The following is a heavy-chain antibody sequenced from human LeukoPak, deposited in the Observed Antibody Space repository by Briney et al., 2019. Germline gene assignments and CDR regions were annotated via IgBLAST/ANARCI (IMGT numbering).Heavy chain of an antibody. CDR2: INPSGGST. D-gene: IGHD3-16*01. J-gene: IGHJ6*03. CDR1: GYTFTSYY. Sequence: APVKVSCKASGYTFTSYYMHWVRQAPGQGLEWMGIINPSGGSTSYAQKFQGRVTMTRDMSTSTVYMELSSLRSEDTAVYYCARDAWIWGTPAPEYYYYYYYMDVWGKGTTVTVSS. CDR3: ARDAWIWGTPAPEYYYYYYYMDV. V-gene: IGHV1-46*01.